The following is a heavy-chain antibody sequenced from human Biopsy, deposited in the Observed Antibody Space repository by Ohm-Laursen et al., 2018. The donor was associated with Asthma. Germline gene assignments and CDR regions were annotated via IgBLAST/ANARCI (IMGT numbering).Heavy chain of an antibody. V-gene: IGHV4-59*01. D-gene: IGHD3-22*01. CDR1: GGSIGIYY. J-gene: IGHJ3*01. CDR2: THYSGTT. CDR3: ARVRGAFYESSVKNAFDV. Sequence: SQTLSLTCTVSGGSIGIYYWGWIRQPPGKGREYIGYTHYSGTTNTDPSLTGRVTMSVDTSKNQFSLKVTSVTAADTAVYFCARVRGAFYESSVKNAFDVWGQGTMVTVSS.